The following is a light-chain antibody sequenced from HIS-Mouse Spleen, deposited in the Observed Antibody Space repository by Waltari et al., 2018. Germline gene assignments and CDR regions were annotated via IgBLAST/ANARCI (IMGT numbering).Light chain of an antibody. V-gene: IGLV3-9*01. Sequence: SYELTQPLSVSVALGQTARITCGGNNIGSKNVHWYQQKPGQAPVLVIYNRPSGIPERFSGSNSGNTATLTISRAQARDEADYYCQVWDSSTVVFGGGTKLTVL. J-gene: IGLJ2*01. CDR3: QVWDSSTVV. CDR1: NIGSKN.